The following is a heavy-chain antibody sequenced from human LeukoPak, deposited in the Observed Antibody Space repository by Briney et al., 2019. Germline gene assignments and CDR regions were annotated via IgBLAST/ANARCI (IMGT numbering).Heavy chain of an antibody. Sequence: WGSLRLSCAASGFTFSSYSMNWVRQAPGKGLEWVSCISGSSSYIYSADSVKGRFTISRHNAKNSLYLQMNSLRAEDTAVYYCARDRDTVAGTRGYFDYWGQGTLVNVSS. D-gene: IGHD6-19*01. CDR2: ISGSSSYI. V-gene: IGHV3-21*01. CDR3: ARDRDTVAGTRGYFDY. J-gene: IGHJ4*02. CDR1: GFTFSSYS.